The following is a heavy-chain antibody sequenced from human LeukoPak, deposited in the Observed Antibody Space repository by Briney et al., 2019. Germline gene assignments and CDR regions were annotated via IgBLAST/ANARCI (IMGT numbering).Heavy chain of an antibody. CDR3: AREKGGPVDY. CDR1: GGSISSSSYY. CDR2: IYYSGST. Sequence: MPSETLSLTCTVSGGSISSSSYYWGWIRQPPGKGLEWIGTIYYSGSTYYNPSLKSRVTLSVDASKNQFSLKVSSVTAADTAVYYCAREKGGPVDYWGQGTLVTVSS. V-gene: IGHV4-39*02. D-gene: IGHD3-16*01. J-gene: IGHJ4*02.